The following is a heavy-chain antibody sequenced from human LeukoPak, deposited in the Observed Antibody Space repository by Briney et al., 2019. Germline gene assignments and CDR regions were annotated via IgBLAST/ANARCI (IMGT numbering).Heavy chain of an antibody. CDR1: GFSFSGYA. V-gene: IGHV3-21*01. Sequence: PGGSLRLSCAASGFSFSGYAMHWVRQAPGKGLEWVSSISSSSSYIYYADSVKGRFTISRDNAKNSLYLQMNSLRAEDTAVYYCARGYYDSNDYSRPFDYWGQGTLVTVSS. CDR2: ISSSSSYI. D-gene: IGHD3-22*01. J-gene: IGHJ4*02. CDR3: ARGYYDSNDYSRPFDY.